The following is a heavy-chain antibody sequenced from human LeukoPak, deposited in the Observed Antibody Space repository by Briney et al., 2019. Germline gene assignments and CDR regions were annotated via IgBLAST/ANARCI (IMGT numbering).Heavy chain of an antibody. CDR1: GGSISSYY. Sequence: PSETVSLTCTVSGGSISSYYWSWIRQPPGKGLEWMGYIYYSGSTNYNPSLKSRVTISVDTSKNQFSLKLSSVTAADTAVYYCAILRYCSSTSCYFDWYFDLWGRGTLVTVSS. CDR2: IYYSGST. CDR3: AILRYCSSTSCYFDWYFDL. V-gene: IGHV4-59*01. J-gene: IGHJ2*01. D-gene: IGHD2-2*01.